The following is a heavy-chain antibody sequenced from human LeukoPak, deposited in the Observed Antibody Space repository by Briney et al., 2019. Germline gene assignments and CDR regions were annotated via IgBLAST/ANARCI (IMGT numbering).Heavy chain of an antibody. CDR2: ISGSGGST. D-gene: IGHD3-10*01. Sequence: PGGSLRLSCAASGFTFRDYAMSWFRQAPGKGLEWLSAISGSGGSTYYADSVKGRFTISRDNSKNTLYLQMNSLRAEDTAVYYCAKDGSLRFDYWGQGTLVTVSS. J-gene: IGHJ4*02. V-gene: IGHV3-23*01. CDR3: AKDGSLRFDY. CDR1: GFTFRDYA.